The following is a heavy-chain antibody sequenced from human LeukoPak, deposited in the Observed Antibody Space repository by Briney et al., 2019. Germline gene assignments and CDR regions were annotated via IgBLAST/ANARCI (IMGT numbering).Heavy chain of an antibody. Sequence: PGGSLRLSCAASGFTFSSYSMNWVRQAPGKGLEWVGFIRSKAFGGTTEYAASVKGRFTISRDDSKSIAYLQMNSLKTEDTALYYCTRRGGIATTDAFDIWGQGTMVTVSS. CDR3: TRRGGIATTDAFDI. V-gene: IGHV3-49*04. CDR2: IRSKAFGGTT. CDR1: GFTFSSYS. D-gene: IGHD5-24*01. J-gene: IGHJ3*02.